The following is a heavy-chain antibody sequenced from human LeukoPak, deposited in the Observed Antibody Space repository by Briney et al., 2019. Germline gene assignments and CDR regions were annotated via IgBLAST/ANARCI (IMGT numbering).Heavy chain of an antibody. CDR1: GASISSYY. J-gene: IGHJ4*02. D-gene: IGHD3-10*01. CDR2: LYIRGST. V-gene: IGHV4-4*07. Sequence: SQTLSLTCPVSGASISSYYYTWIRQTAGGGLEWIGRLYIRGSTDYNPSLKSRVTISVDTSNNQFSLKLNSVTAADTAVYFCAGDLSGSLYFDYWGQGVLGTVSS. CDR3: AGDLSGSLYFDY.